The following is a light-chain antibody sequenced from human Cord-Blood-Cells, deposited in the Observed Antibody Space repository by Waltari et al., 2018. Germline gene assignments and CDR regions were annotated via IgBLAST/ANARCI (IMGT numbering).Light chain of an antibody. J-gene: IGLJ1*01. CDR1: SRDVWLYYL. Sequence: QSALTQPASVSGSPGQSTTIPCTGTSRDVWLYYLVSWYQPHPGKAPKLMIYEVSKRPSGVSNRFSGSKSGNTASLTISGLQAEDEADYYCCSYAGSSTYVFGTGTKVTVL. V-gene: IGLV2-23*02. CDR2: EVS. CDR3: CSYAGSSTYV.